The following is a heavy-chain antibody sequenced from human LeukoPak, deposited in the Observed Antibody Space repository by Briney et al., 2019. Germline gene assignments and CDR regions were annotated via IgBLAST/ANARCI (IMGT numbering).Heavy chain of an antibody. CDR1: GGTFSSYA. CDR2: IIPIFGTA. CDR3: ASTKSVPPGYFDY. D-gene: IGHD2-8*01. J-gene: IGHJ4*02. V-gene: IGHV1-69*13. Sequence: GASVKVSCKASGGTFSSYAISWVRQAPGQGLEWMGGIIPIFGTANYAQKFQGRVTITADESTSTAYMELSSLRSEDTAVYYCASTKSVPPGYFDYWGQGTLVTVSS.